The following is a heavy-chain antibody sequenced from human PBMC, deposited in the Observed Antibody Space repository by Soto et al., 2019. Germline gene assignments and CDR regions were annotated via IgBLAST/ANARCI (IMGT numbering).Heavy chain of an antibody. CDR2: IIPIFGTP. V-gene: IGHV1-69*01. CDR1: GGTFSSYG. D-gene: IGHD3-10*01. Sequence: QVQLVQSGAEVKRPGSSVKVSCKASGGTFSSYGINWVRQAPGQGLEWLGGIIPIFGTPNYAQKFQARLTITADEPTSTAYMELTSLRSDDTAVYYCASDPPSFRYGSLDYWGQGTLVTVSS. J-gene: IGHJ4*02. CDR3: ASDPPSFRYGSLDY.